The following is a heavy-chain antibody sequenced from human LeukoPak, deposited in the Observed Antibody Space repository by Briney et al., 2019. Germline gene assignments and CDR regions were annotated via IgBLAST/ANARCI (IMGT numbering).Heavy chain of an antibody. CDR2: ISWNSGSI. Sequence: GRSLRLSCAASGFTFDDYAMHWVRQAPGKGLEWVSGISWNSGSIGYADSVKGRFTISRDNAKNSLYLQMNSLRAEDMALYYCAKSQCGGDCYRSPYYYMDVWGKGTTVTVSS. CDR1: GFTFDDYA. V-gene: IGHV3-9*03. D-gene: IGHD2-21*01. J-gene: IGHJ6*03. CDR3: AKSQCGGDCYRSPYYYMDV.